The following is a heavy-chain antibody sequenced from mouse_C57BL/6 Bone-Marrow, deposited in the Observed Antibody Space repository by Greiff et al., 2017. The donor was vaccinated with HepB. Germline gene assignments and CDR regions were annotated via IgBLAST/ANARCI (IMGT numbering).Heavy chain of an antibody. CDR1: GFSLTSYG. CDR3: ARAESHYAMDY. V-gene: IGHV2-6*03. J-gene: IGHJ4*01. Sequence: VQLVESGPGLVAPSPSLSITCTVSGFSLTSYGVHWVRQPPGKGLEWLVVIWSDGSTTYNSALKSRLSISKDNSKRQVFLKMNSRHTDDEAMYYCARAESHYAMDYWGQGTSVTVSS. CDR2: IWSDGST. D-gene: IGHD3-3*01.